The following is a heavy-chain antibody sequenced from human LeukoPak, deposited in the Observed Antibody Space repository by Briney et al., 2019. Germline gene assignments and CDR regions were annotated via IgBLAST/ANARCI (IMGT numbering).Heavy chain of an antibody. CDR3: ARGPGVPYYDSSGYYFGPLTPFDY. CDR1: GGTFGSYA. J-gene: IGHJ4*02. Sequence: SVKVSCKASGGTFGSYAISWVRQAPGQGLEWMGGIIPIFGTANYAQKFQGRVTITTDESTSTAYMELSSLRSGDTAVYYCARGPGVPYYDSSGYYFGPLTPFDYWGQGTLVTVSS. CDR2: IIPIFGTA. V-gene: IGHV1-69*05. D-gene: IGHD3-22*01.